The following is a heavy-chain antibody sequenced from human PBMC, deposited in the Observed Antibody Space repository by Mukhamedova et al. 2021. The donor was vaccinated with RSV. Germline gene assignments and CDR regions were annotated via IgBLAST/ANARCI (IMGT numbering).Heavy chain of an antibody. D-gene: IGHD2-2*02. CDR3: ARGEVGDRDIVVVPAAISDY. J-gene: IGHJ4*02. Sequence: GQGLEWMGIINPSGGSTSYAQKFQGRVTMTRDTSTSTVYMELSSLRSEDTAVYYCARGEVGDRDIVVVPAAISDYWGQGTLVTV. V-gene: IGHV1-46*01. CDR2: INPSGGST.